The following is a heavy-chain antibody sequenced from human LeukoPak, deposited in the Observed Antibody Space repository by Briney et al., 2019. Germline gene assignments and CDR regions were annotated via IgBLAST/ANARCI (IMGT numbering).Heavy chain of an antibody. D-gene: IGHD6-6*01. CDR1: GFTFSSYE. J-gene: IGHJ4*02. CDR2: ISSSGSTI. V-gene: IGHV3-48*03. CDR3: ARDQDSSSLSFDY. Sequence: GGSLRLSCAASGFTFSSYEMNWVRQAPGKGLEWVSYISSSGSTIYYADSVKGRFTISRDNAKNSLYLQMNSLRAEDTAVYYCARDQDSSSLSFDYWGQGTLVTVSS.